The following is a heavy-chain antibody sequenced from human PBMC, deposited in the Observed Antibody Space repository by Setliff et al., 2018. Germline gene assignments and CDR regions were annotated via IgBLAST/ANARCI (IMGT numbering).Heavy chain of an antibody. D-gene: IGHD5-12*01. CDR3: AGTPARGTTWLSPFDY. CDR2: IYHSGSS. J-gene: IGHJ4*02. Sequence: SETLSLTCTVSGGSISSMSYYWGWIRQPPGKGLEWIGSIYHSGSSYYNSSLRSRVTISVDTSKNQFSLKMTSVTAADTALYYCAGTPARGTTWLSPFDYWGQGTPVTVSS. CDR1: GGSISSMSYY. V-gene: IGHV4-39*07.